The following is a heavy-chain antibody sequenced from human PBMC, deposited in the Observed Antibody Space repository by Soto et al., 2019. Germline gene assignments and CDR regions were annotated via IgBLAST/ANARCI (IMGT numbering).Heavy chain of an antibody. CDR2: IIPILGIA. CDR3: AVTTAGLDDY. Sequence: QVQLVQSGAEVKKPGSSVKVSCKASGGTFSSYTISWVRQAPGQGLEWMGRIIPILGIANYAQKFQCRVTITADKSTSTAYMELSSLRSEDTAVYYCAVTTAGLDDYWGQGTLVTVSS. D-gene: IGHD4-17*01. V-gene: IGHV1-69*02. CDR1: GGTFSSYT. J-gene: IGHJ4*02.